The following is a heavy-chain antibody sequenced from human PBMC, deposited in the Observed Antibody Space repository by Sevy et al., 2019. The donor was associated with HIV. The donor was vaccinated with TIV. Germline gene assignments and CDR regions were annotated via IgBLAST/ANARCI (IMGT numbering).Heavy chain of an antibody. CDR2: IIPIFGTA. CDR1: GGTFSSYA. CDR3: ARETGIQGDAFDI. Sequence: ASVKVSCKASGGTFSSYAISWVRQAPGQGLEWMGGIIPIFGTANYAQKLQGRVTITADESTSTAYMELSSLRSEDTAVYYCARETGIQGDAFDIWGQGTMVTVSS. J-gene: IGHJ3*02. V-gene: IGHV1-69*13.